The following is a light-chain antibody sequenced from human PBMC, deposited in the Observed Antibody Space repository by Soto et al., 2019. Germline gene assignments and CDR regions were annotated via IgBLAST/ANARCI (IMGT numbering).Light chain of an antibody. V-gene: IGKV3-15*01. CDR2: GAS. Sequence: EIMMTPSPATLSVSSKGKKTPSRRGSQSVSSNLAWYQQKPGQAPRLLIYGASTRATGIPARFSGSGSGTEFTLTISSLRSEDFAVYYCQQYNNWLTLTFGGGTKVDIK. CDR3: QQYNNWLTLT. J-gene: IGKJ4*01. CDR1: QSVSSN.